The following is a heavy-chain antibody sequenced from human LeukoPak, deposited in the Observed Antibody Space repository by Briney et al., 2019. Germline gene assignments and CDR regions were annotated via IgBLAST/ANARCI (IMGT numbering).Heavy chain of an antibody. Sequence: ETLSLTCAVYGGSFSSYWMHWVRQAPGKGLVWVSRINTDGSSTSYADSVKGRFTISRDNAKNTLYLQMNSLRAEDTAVYYCAREASNYDYYYYMDVWGKGTTVTVSS. J-gene: IGHJ6*03. V-gene: IGHV3-74*01. CDR2: INTDGSST. CDR1: GGSFSSYW. D-gene: IGHD4-11*01. CDR3: AREASNYDYYYYMDV.